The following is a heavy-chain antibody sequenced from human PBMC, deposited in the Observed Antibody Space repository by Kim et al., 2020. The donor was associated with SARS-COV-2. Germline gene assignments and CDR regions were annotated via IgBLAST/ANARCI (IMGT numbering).Heavy chain of an antibody. V-gene: IGHV4-59*01. CDR3: ARVKGSGHWGLHYYGMDV. CDR1: GGSISSYY. J-gene: IGHJ6*02. D-gene: IGHD3-10*01. CDR2: IYYSGST. Sequence: SETLSLTCTVSGGSISSYYWSWIRQPPGKGLEWIGYIYYSGSTNYNPSLKSRVTISVDTSKNQFSLKLSSVTAADTAVYYCARVKGSGHWGLHYYGMDVWGQGTTVTVSS.